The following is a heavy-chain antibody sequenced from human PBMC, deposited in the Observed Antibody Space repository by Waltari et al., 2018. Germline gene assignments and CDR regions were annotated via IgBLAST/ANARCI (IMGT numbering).Heavy chain of an antibody. CDR1: GGSFSGYY. CDR2: INHSGST. V-gene: IGHV4-34*01. J-gene: IGHJ3*02. CDR3: ARGSQDYDAFDI. Sequence: QVQLQQWGAGLLKPSETLSLTCAVYGGSFSGYYWSWIRQPPGKGLEWIGEINHSGSTNYNPSLKSRVTISVDTSKNQFSLKLSSVTAADTAVYYCARGSQDYDAFDIWGQGTMVTVSS. D-gene: IGHD4-17*01.